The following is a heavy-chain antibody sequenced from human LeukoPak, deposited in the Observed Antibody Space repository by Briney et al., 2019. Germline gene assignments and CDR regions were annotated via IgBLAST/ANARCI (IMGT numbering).Heavy chain of an antibody. J-gene: IGHJ4*02. D-gene: IGHD3-22*01. Sequence: TSETLSLTCTVSGDSVNTINYFGGWLRQPPGKGLEWIATIDYSGSTYYNPSLKTRLTISVDTSKNQFSLKLASVTATDTAVFYCARARHGFDSRGYYFDYWGQGKPVTVSS. CDR2: IDYSGST. CDR3: ARARHGFDSRGYYFDY. V-gene: IGHV4-39*01. CDR1: GDSVNTINYF.